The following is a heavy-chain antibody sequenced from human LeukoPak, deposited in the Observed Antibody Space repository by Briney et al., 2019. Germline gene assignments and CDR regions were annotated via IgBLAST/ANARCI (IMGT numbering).Heavy chain of an antibody. CDR1: GYTFTSYG. J-gene: IGHJ4*02. D-gene: IGHD3-22*01. CDR3: ARDFSGYYYGYFDY. V-gene: IGHV1-46*01. Sequence: ASVKVSCKASGYTFTSYGISWVRQAPGQGLEWMGIINPSGGSTSYAQKFQGRVTMTRDTSTSTVYMELSSLRSEDTAVYYCARDFSGYYYGYFDYWGQGTLVTVSS. CDR2: INPSGGST.